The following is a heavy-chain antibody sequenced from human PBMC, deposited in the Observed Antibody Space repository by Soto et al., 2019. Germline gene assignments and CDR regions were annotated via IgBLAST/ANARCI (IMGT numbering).Heavy chain of an antibody. J-gene: IGHJ6*02. CDR1: GYTFNTYG. V-gene: IGHV1-18*04. CDR3: ARSDREVPYYGMDV. CDR2: ISAYNDNT. Sequence: QVQLVQSGKEVVKPGASVKVSCQASGYTFNTYGISWVRQAPGQGLEWMGWISAYNDNTKYAQNRQGRVTMTTDTSTSTAYLELRSLRSDDTAVFYCARSDREVPYYGMDVWGQGTTVTVSS. D-gene: IGHD1-1*01.